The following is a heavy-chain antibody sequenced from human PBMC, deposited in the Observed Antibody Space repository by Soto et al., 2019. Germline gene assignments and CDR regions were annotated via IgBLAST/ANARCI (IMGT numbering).Heavy chain of an antibody. D-gene: IGHD2-15*01. J-gene: IGHJ4*02. V-gene: IGHV3-23*01. CDR3: AKIFIGYCSGGSCYLDY. Sequence: GGSLRLSCAASGFTFSSYAMSWVRQAPGKGLEWVSAISGSGGSTYYADSVKGRFTISRDNSKNTLYLQMNSLRAEDTAVYYCAKIFIGYCSGGSCYLDYWGQGTLVTVSS. CDR2: ISGSGGST. CDR1: GFTFSSYA.